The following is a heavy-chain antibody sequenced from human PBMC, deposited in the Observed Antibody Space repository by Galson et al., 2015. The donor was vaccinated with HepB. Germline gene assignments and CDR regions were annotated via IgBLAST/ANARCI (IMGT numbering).Heavy chain of an antibody. CDR2: ISSSSTTV. J-gene: IGHJ6*02. CDR1: GFTFSSYS. CDR3: ARDRLGYYGMDV. D-gene: IGHD6-19*01. Sequence: SLRLSCAASGFTFSSYSMNWVRQSPGKGLEWISHISSSSTTVYYADSVKGRFTISRDSAKYSLYLQLSSLADEDTAVYYCARDRLGYYGMDVWGQGTTVTVSS. V-gene: IGHV3-48*02.